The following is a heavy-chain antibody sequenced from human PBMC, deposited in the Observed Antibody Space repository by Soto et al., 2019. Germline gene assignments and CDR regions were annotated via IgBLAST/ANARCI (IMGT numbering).Heavy chain of an antibody. V-gene: IGHV3-49*03. J-gene: IGHJ6*02. CDR3: TREVAAAAYYYYGMDV. CDR1: GFTFGDYA. D-gene: IGHD6-13*01. CDR2: IRSKAYGGTT. Sequence: GVLRLSCTASGFTFGDYAMSWFRQAPGKGLEWVGFIRSKAYGGTTEYAASVKGRFTISRDDSKSIAYLQMNSLKTEDTAVYYCTREVAAAAYYYYGMDVWGQGTTVTVSS.